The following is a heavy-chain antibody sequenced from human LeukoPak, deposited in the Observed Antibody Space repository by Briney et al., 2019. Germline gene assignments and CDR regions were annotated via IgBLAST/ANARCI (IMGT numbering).Heavy chain of an antibody. V-gene: IGHV1-8*01. CDR1: GYTFSSYD. J-gene: IGHJ5*02. CDR2: MNPNSGNT. D-gene: IGHD3-10*01. Sequence: ASVKFSCKASGYTFSSYDINWVRQANGQGLEWMGWMNPNSGNTGYAQKFQGRVTMTRNTSISTAYMELSSLRSEDTAVYYCARRTMVRGVIYWFDPWGQGTLVTVSS. CDR3: ARRTMVRGVIYWFDP.